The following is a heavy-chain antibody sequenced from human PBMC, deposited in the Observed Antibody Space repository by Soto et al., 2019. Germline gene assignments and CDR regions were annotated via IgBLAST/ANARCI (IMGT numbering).Heavy chain of an antibody. CDR2: ISAYNGNT. CDR3: ARETPPAYYDFWSGYGYFDY. CDR1: GYTFTSYG. D-gene: IGHD3-3*01. V-gene: IGHV1-18*01. Sequence: GASVKVSCKASGYTFTSYGISWVRQAPGQGLEWMGWISAYNGNTNYAQKLQGRVTMTTDTSTSTAYMELRSLRSDDTAVYYCARETPPAYYDFWSGYGYFDYWGQGTLVTV. J-gene: IGHJ4*02.